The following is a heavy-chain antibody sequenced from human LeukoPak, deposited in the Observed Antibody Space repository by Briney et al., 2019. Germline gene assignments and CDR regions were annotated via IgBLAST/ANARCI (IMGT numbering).Heavy chain of an antibody. CDR1: VGSFSGYY. V-gene: IGHV4-34*01. CDR3: ARHSRVVDIVVVPAALSDY. Sequence: SEPLSLTCAVYVGSFSGYYWSLIRQPPGKGPEWIGSIYHSGSTYYNPSLKSRVTISVDTSKNQFSLKLSSVTAADTAVYYCARHSRVVDIVVVPAALSDYWGQGTLVTVSS. D-gene: IGHD2-2*03. J-gene: IGHJ4*02. CDR2: IYHSGST.